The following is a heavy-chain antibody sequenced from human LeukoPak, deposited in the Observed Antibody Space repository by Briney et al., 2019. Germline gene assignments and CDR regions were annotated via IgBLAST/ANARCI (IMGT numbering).Heavy chain of an antibody. CDR1: GFTFSSSA. Sequence: GGSLRLSCAAPGFTFSSSAMSWVRQAPGKGLGWVSNISGSGSGGSTYYADSAKGRFTISRDNSKNTLYLQMNSLRAEDTAVYYCAKSGYNRFDYWGQGTLVTVSS. D-gene: IGHD5-24*01. J-gene: IGHJ4*02. V-gene: IGHV3-23*01. CDR3: AKSGYNRFDY. CDR2: ISGSGSGGST.